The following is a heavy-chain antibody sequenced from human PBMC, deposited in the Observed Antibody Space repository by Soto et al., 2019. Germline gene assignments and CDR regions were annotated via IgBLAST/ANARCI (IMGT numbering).Heavy chain of an antibody. CDR3: ARRGGGVARNYYYYYRMAV. CDR1: GGTFSSYA. Sequence: SVKVSCKASGGTFSSYAISWVRQAPGQGLEWMGGITPIFGTANYAQKFQGRVTITADESTSTAYMELSSLRSEDTAVYYCARRGGGVARNYYYYYRMAVWGQGTTVTVSS. J-gene: IGHJ6*02. D-gene: IGHD3-16*01. V-gene: IGHV1-69*13. CDR2: ITPIFGTA.